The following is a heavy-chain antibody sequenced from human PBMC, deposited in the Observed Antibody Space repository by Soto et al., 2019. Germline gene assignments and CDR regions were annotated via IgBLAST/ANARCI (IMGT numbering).Heavy chain of an antibody. CDR2: IIPIFGTA. Sequence: SVNVSCKSAGGTLSSYPISWVRRAPGQGLEWMGGIIPIFGTANYAQKFQGRVTITADKSTSTAYMELSSLRSEDTAVYYCARVRYYDSSGYLDYWGQGTLVTVSS. CDR3: ARVRYYDSSGYLDY. D-gene: IGHD3-22*01. V-gene: IGHV1-69*06. J-gene: IGHJ4*02. CDR1: GGTLSSYP.